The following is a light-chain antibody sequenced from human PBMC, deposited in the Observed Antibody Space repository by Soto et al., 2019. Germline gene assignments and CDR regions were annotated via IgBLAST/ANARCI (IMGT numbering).Light chain of an antibody. J-gene: IGKJ2*01. CDR3: QQYGSPPPYT. CDR1: QSVSNNY. V-gene: IGKV3-20*01. CDR2: GSS. Sequence: EVVLTQSPGTLSLSPGERATLSCRASQSVSNNYLAWYQQKPGQGPRLLIFGSSDRATGIPDRFSGSGSGTDFTLTISRLEPEDFEVYYCQQYGSPPPYTFGQGTKLEIK.